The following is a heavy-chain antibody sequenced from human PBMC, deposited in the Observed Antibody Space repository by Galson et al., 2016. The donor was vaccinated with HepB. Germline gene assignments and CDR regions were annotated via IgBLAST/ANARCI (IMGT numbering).Heavy chain of an antibody. V-gene: IGHV3-30-3*01. Sequence: SLRLSCAASGFTFNSYAMHWVRQAPGQGLEWVAVISFHGTNKYYADSVKGRFTISRDNSKNTLYLQMNSLRAEDTAVYFCARDLGGPNFYGMGVWGQGTTVTVSS. J-gene: IGHJ6*02. D-gene: IGHD3-16*01. CDR3: ARDLGGPNFYGMGV. CDR2: ISFHGTNK. CDR1: GFTFNSYA.